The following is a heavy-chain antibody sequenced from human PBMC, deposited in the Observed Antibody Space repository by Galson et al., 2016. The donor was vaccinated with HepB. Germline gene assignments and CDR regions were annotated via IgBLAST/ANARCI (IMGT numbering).Heavy chain of an antibody. J-gene: IGHJ1*01. CDR1: GFSFSSYA. CDR2: ITGSGGTT. V-gene: IGHV3-23*01. CDR3: AKVGTTVLTPGKYRLEYFQL. Sequence: SLRLSCAASGFSFSSYAMSWARQAPGKGLEWVSTITGSGGTTYYADSVKGRFTISRDNSKNTLYLQMNSLRAEDTAIYYCAKVGTTVLTPGKYRLEYFQLWAQGTLVNVSS. D-gene: IGHD4-23*01.